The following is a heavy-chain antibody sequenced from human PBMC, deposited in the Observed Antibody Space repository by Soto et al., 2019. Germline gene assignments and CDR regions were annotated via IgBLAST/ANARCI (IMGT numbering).Heavy chain of an antibody. Sequence: PGGSLRLSCAASGFTFSSYAMHWVRQAPGKGLEWVAVISYDGSNKYYADSVKGRFTISRDNSKNTLYLQMNSLRAEDTAVYYCAKDHPHQSIVAQWGQGTMVTVSS. V-gene: IGHV3-30-3*01. CDR1: GFTFSSYA. CDR2: ISYDGSNK. J-gene: IGHJ3*01. D-gene: IGHD5-12*01. CDR3: AKDHPHQSIVAQ.